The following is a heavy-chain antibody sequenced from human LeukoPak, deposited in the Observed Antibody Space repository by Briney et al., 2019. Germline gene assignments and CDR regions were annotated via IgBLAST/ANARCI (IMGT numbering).Heavy chain of an antibody. CDR1: GFTFRSYA. Sequence: GGSLRLSCAASGFTFRSYAMSWVRQAPGKGLEWGSAISGSGGSTYYADSVKGRFTISRDNSKNTLYLQMNSLRAEDMAVYYCAKVGPPYDSSGYFDYWGQGTLVTVSS. CDR2: ISGSGGST. CDR3: AKVGPPYDSSGYFDY. V-gene: IGHV3-23*01. J-gene: IGHJ4*02. D-gene: IGHD3-22*01.